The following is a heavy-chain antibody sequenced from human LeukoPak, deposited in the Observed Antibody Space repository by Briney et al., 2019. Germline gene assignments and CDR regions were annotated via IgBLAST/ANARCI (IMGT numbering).Heavy chain of an antibody. D-gene: IGHD3-9*01. CDR3: AREAPDVLRYFDWGTSDYYYYGMDV. V-gene: IGHV4-61*02. J-gene: IGHJ6*02. CDR2: IYTSGST. Sequence: PSETLSLTCTVSGGSISSGSYYWSWIRQPAGKGLEWIGRIYTSGSTNYNPSLKSRVTISVDTSKNQFSLKLGSVTAADTAVYYCAREAPDVLRYFDWGTSDYYYYGMDVWGQGTTVTVSS. CDR1: GGSISSGSYY.